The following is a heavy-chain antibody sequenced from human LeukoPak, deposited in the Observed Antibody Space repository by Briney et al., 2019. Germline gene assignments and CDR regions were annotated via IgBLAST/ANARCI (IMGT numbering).Heavy chain of an antibody. V-gene: IGHV4-59*01. CDR2: IYYSGST. CDR3: ARESIAVAGKYFDY. J-gene: IGHJ4*02. Sequence: SETLSLTCTVSGGSISGYYWSWIRQPPGKGLEWIGYIYYSGSTNYNPSLKSRVTISVDTSKNQFSLKLSSVTAADTAVYYCARESIAVAGKYFDYWGQGTLVTVSS. CDR1: GGSISGYY. D-gene: IGHD6-19*01.